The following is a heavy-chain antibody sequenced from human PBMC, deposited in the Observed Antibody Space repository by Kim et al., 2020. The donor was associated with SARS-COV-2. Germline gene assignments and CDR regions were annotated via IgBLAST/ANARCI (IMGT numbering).Heavy chain of an antibody. CDR2: IKEDGRDT. V-gene: IGHV3-7*01. J-gene: IGHJ4*01. Sequence: GGSLRLSCVGSGFAFSTSWMTWVRQVPGKGLEWVANIKEDGRDTYYVDSVKGRFTISRDNAKSSVYLQMNSLRAEDTAVYYCARDPYDSSGYGGFDCWG. D-gene: IGHD3-22*01. CDR3: ARDPYDSSGYGGFDC. CDR1: GFAFSTSW.